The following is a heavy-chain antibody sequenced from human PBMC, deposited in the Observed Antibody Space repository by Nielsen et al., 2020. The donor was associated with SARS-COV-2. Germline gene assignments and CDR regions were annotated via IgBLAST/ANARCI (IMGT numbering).Heavy chain of an antibody. CDR2: IKQDGSEK. V-gene: IGHV3-7*01. CDR3: ARWRLWFGELCFDY. CDR1: GFTFSSYW. J-gene: IGHJ4*02. Sequence: GGSLRLSCAASGFTFSSYWMSWVRQAPGKGLEWVANIKQDGSEKYYVDSVKGRFTISRDNAKNSLYLQMNSLRAEDTAVYYCARWRLWFGELCFDYWGQGTLVTVSS. D-gene: IGHD3-10*01.